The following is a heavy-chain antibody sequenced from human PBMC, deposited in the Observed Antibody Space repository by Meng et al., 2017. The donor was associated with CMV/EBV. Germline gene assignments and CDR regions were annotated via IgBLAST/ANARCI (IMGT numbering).Heavy chain of an antibody. J-gene: IGHJ6*02. V-gene: IGHV1-69*05. CDR2: IIPIFGTA. CDR3: ASDKTGTADYYGMDV. CDR1: GGTFSSYA. D-gene: IGHD1-7*01. Sequence: SVKVSCKASGGTFSSYAISWVRQAPGQGLEWMGGIIPIFGTANYAQKFQGRVTITTDESTSTAYMELSSLRSDDTAVYYCASDKTGTADYYGMDVWGQGTTVTVSS.